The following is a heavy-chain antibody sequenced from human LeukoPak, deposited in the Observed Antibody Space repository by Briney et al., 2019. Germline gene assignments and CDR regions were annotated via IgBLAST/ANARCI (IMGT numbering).Heavy chain of an antibody. V-gene: IGHV1-46*01. CDR1: GYTFTSYY. CDR2: INPSGGST. CDR3: ARVPPYDFWSGYLPKTPYYYYYYMDV. Sequence: ASVKVSCKASGYTFTSYYMHWVRQAPGQGLEWMGIINPSGGSTSYAQKFQGRVTMTRDMSTSTVYMELSSLRSEDTAVYYCARVPPYDFWSGYLPKTPYYYYYYMDVWGKGTTVTVSS. D-gene: IGHD3-3*01. J-gene: IGHJ6*03.